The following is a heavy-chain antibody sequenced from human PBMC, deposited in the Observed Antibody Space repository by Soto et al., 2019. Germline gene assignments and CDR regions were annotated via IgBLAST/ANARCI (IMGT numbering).Heavy chain of an antibody. D-gene: IGHD6-19*01. CDR2: ISAYYGTS. V-gene: IGHV1-18*01. CDR3: VREIEVAGTVAFGY. Sequence: QVQVVQSGAEVKKPGASVKVSCKASGYTFVDYGFSWVRQAPGQGLEWMGWISAYYGTSHFAQNVQGRVTLTRDTSTSTVYMEMRRLRLDDTAMYYCVREIEVAGTVAFGYWGQGTLVTVSS. J-gene: IGHJ4*02. CDR1: GYTFVDYG.